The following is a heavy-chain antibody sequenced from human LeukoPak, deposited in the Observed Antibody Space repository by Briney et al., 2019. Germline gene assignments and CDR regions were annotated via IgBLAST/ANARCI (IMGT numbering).Heavy chain of an antibody. Sequence: SETLSLTCSVSGGSLTNYYWTWSRQAPGKGLEWIGYISYSGTTKYNPPLESRVTMSVDTSKNQLSLKLTSVTAADTAVYYCARMAEEGTSWLDPWGQGTQVTVFS. CDR3: ARMAEEGTSWLDP. CDR2: ISYSGTT. CDR1: GGSLTNYY. J-gene: IGHJ5*02. D-gene: IGHD5-24*01. V-gene: IGHV4-59*01.